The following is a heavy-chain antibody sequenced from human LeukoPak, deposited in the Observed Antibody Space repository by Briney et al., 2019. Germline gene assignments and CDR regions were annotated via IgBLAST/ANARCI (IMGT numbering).Heavy chain of an antibody. CDR3: VREARGYHYTYFDY. V-gene: IGHV3-21*01. Sequence: GGSLRLSCAASGFVFSTHSMNWVRQAPGKGLEWVSWISSSNGDIYYADSVRGRFTISRDDAKKSLYLQMNSLRAEDTAVYYCVREARGYHYTYFDYWGQGTLVTVSS. J-gene: IGHJ4*02. CDR2: ISSSNGDI. CDR1: GFVFSTHS. D-gene: IGHD5-18*01.